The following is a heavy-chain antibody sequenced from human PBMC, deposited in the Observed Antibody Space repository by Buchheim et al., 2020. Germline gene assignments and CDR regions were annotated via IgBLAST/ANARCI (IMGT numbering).Heavy chain of an antibody. V-gene: IGHV3-48*01. Sequence: EVQLVESGGGLVQPGGSLRLSCGASGFTLSNHNINWVRQAPGKGLEWVSFISSSSGPIYYADSVKGRFTIFRDSAKNSLYLQMNSLRAEDTAVYYCARDLCSGGSCYSNDYWGQGTL. J-gene: IGHJ4*02. CDR3: ARDLCSGGSCYSNDY. CDR1: GFTLSNHN. CDR2: ISSSSGPI. D-gene: IGHD2-15*01.